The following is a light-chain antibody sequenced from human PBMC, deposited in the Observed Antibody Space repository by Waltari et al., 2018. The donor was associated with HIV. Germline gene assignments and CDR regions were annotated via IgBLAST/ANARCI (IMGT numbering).Light chain of an antibody. V-gene: IGKV3-15*01. CDR1: QSVRSN. CDR3: QQYNTWPLT. J-gene: IGKJ4*01. Sequence: EVVMTQSPAILSVSPGEGATLSCRASQSVRSNFAWYQQKPGQAPRLLIYAIYTRATGIPARFSGGGSGTEFTLTISSLQSEDFAVYYCQQYNTWPLTFGGGTRVEIK. CDR2: AIY.